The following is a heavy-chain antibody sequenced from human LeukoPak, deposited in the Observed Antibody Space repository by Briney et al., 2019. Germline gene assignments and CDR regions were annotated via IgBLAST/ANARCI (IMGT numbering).Heavy chain of an antibody. V-gene: IGHV3-48*04. D-gene: IGHD3/OR15-3a*01. Sequence: GGSLRLSCAASGVTFRSYGMHWVRQAPGKGLEWVSYSSSSGSTIYYADSVKGRFAISRDNAKNSLYLQMNSLRAEDTAVYYCARRRDFIDYWGQGTLVTVSS. J-gene: IGHJ4*02. CDR3: ARRRDFIDY. CDR1: GVTFRSYG. CDR2: SSSSGSTI.